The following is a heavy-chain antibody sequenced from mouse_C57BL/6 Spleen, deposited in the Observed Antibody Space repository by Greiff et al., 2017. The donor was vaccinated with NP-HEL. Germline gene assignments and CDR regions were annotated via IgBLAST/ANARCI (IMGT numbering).Heavy chain of an antibody. V-gene: IGHV1-76*01. Sequence: VQLQQSGAELVRPGASVKLSCKASGYTFTDYYINWVKQRPGQGLEWIARIYPGSGNTYYNEKFKGKATLTAEKSSSTAYMQLSSLTSEDSAVYFCARGGLLTGAFGYWGQGTTLTVSS. CDR2: IYPGSGNT. CDR3: ARGGLLTGAFGY. J-gene: IGHJ2*01. D-gene: IGHD4-1*01. CDR1: GYTFTDYY.